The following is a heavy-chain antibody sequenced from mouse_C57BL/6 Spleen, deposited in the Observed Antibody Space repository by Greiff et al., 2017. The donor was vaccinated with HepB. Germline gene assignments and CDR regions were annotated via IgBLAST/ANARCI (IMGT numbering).Heavy chain of an antibody. Sequence: EVKLVESGGGLVKPGGSLKLSCAASGFTFSSYAMSWVRQTPEKRLEWVATISDGGSYTYYPDNVKGRFTISRDNAKNNLYLQMSHLKSEDTAMYYCARGGITTVVAHWYFDVWGTGTTVTVSS. V-gene: IGHV5-4*03. CDR3: ARGGITTVVAHWYFDV. CDR1: GFTFSSYA. J-gene: IGHJ1*03. CDR2: ISDGGSYT. D-gene: IGHD1-1*01.